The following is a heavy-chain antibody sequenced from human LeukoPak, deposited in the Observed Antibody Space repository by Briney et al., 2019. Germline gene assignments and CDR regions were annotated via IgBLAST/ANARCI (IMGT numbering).Heavy chain of an antibody. CDR1: GNYW. V-gene: IGHV3-74*01. CDR3: VSFYETY. CDR2: INGDGSWT. D-gene: IGHD2-2*01. J-gene: IGHJ4*02. Sequence: GGSLRLSCAASGNYWMHWVRETPGKGLVWVSHINGDGSWTTYADSVKGRFTISKDNAKNTVYLQMNNLRAEDTAVYYCVSFYETYWGRGTLVTVSS.